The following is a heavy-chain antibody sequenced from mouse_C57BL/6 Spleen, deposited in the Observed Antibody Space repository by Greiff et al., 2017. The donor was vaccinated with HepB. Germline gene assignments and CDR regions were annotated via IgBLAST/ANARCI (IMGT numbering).Heavy chain of an antibody. J-gene: IGHJ4*01. CDR2: IDPSDSET. CDR1: GYTFTSYW. D-gene: IGHD2-5*01. V-gene: IGHV1-52*01. CDR3: ARSGYSKGYAMDY. Sequence: QVQLQQSGAELVRPGSSVKLSCKASGYTFTSYWMHWVKQRPIQGLEWIGNIDPSDSETHYNQKFKDKATLTVDKSSSTAYMQLSSLTSEDSAVYYCARSGYSKGYAMDYWGQGTSVTVSS.